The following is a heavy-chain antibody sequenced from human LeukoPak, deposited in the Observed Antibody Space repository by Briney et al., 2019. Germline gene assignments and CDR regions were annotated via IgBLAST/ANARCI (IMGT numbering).Heavy chain of an antibody. CDR2: ISSIGGST. CDR1: GFTFSSSA. D-gene: IGHD6-19*01. V-gene: IGHV3-64*01. CDR3: ARAYSGWYGY. Sequence: GGSLRLSCVVSGFTFSSSAMHWVRQAPGKGLEYVSAISSIGGSTYYANSVKGRFTISRDNSKNTLYLQMGSLRVEDMAVYYCARAYSGWYGYWGEGTLVTVSS. J-gene: IGHJ4*02.